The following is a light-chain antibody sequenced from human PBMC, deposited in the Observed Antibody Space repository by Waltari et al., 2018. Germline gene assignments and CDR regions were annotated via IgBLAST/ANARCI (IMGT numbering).Light chain of an antibody. CDR1: SSDVVGYNC. V-gene: IGLV2-11*01. CDR3: CSDVSRFTLA. CDR2: DVY. Sequence: QSALTQPRSVSGSPGQSVTIPCSGTSSDVVGYNCVTWYQQHPGKAPKLKLYDVYKRPGGVPDRFAGSKAGNTASLTISGLQTEDEADYCWCSDVSRFTLAFGGGTKVTVL. J-gene: IGLJ2*01.